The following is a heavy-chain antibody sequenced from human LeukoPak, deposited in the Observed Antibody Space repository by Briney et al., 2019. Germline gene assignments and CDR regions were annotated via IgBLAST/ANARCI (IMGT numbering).Heavy chain of an antibody. Sequence: PSETLSLTCTVSGGSISSRSYYWGWIRQPPGKGLEWIGSIYYSGSTYYNPSLQSRVTISVDTSKNQFSLKVNSLTAADTALYYCARERGVTAIRPPDYWGQGTLVTVSS. CDR3: ARERGVTAIRPPDY. D-gene: IGHD2-21*02. CDR1: GGSISSRSYY. V-gene: IGHV4-39*07. CDR2: IYYSGST. J-gene: IGHJ4*02.